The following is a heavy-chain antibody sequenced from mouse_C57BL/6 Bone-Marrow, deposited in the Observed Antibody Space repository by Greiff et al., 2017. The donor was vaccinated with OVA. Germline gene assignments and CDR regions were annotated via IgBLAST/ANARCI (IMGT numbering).Heavy chain of an antibody. CDR3: ARTTTVVDDY. CDR1: GYSFTGYY. CDR2: INPSTGGT. D-gene: IGHD1-1*01. V-gene: IGHV1-42*01. J-gene: IGHJ2*01. Sequence: VQLQQSGPELVKPGASVKISCKASGYSFTGYYMNWVKQSPEKSLEWIGEINPSTGGTTYNQKFKAKATLTVDKSSSTAYMQLKSLTSEDSAVYYCARTTTVVDDYWGQGTTLTVSS.